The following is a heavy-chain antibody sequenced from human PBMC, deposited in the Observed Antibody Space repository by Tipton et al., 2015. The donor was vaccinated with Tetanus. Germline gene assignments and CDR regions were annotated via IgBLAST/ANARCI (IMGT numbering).Heavy chain of an antibody. Sequence: TLSLTCTVSGASISNYYWNWIRQPPGKGLEWIGYIHYSGSTNYNPSLKSRVTLSIDTSKTQFSLTLTSVTAADTAIYYCVRDFGDARTDYWGQGTLVTVSS. J-gene: IGHJ4*02. D-gene: IGHD4-17*01. CDR3: VRDFGDARTDY. CDR2: IHYSGST. CDR1: GASISNYY. V-gene: IGHV4-59*08.